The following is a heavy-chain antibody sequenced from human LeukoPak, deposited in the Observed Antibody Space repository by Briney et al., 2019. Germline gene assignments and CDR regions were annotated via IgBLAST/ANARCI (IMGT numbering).Heavy chain of an antibody. D-gene: IGHD2-2*01. CDR1: GFTFSSYG. V-gene: IGHV4-34*01. Sequence: KPGGSLRLSCAASGFTFSSYGMHWIRQPPGKGLEWIGEINHSGSTNYNPSLKSRVTISVDTSKNQFSLKLSSVTAADTAVYYCARGRRYCSSTSCYAFFDYWGQGTLVTVSS. J-gene: IGHJ4*02. CDR3: ARGRRYCSSTSCYAFFDY. CDR2: INHSGST.